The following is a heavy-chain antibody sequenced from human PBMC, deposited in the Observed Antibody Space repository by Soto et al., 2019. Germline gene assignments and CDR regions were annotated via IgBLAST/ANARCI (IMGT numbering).Heavy chain of an antibody. V-gene: IGHV4-34*01. J-gene: IGHJ4*02. CDR1: GGSFSGYY. CDR3: ARGWGRIFDY. Sequence: QVQLQQWGAGLLKPSETLSLTCAVYGGSFSGYYWSWIRQPPGKGLEWIGEINHSGSTNDNPSLKSRVTISVDTSKNQFSLKLSSVTAADTAVYYCARGWGRIFDYWGQGTLVTVSS. CDR2: INHSGST. D-gene: IGHD7-27*01.